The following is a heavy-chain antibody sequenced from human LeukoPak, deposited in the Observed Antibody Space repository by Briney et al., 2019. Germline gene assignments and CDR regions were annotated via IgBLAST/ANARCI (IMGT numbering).Heavy chain of an antibody. CDR2: ISYDGSNK. J-gene: IGHJ4*02. CDR3: ARGSDTMIVVVSPLGY. Sequence: GGSLRLSCAASGFTFSSYAMHWVRQAPGKGLEWVAVISYDGSNKYYADSVKGRFTISRDSSKNTLYLQMNSLRAEDTAVYYCARGSDTMIVVVSPLGYWGQGTLVTVSS. D-gene: IGHD3-22*01. CDR1: GFTFSSYA. V-gene: IGHV3-30-3*01.